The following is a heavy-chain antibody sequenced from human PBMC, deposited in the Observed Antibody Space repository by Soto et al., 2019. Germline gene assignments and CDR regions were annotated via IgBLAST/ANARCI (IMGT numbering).Heavy chain of an antibody. CDR2: ISGSGGST. Sequence: EVQLLESGGGLVQPGGSLRLSCAASGFTFSSYAMSWVRQAPGKGLEWVSAISGSGGSTYYADSVKGRFTISRDNSKSTLYLQMNSLRAEDTAVYYCAKDYYDSSGYYSFYFDYWGQGTLVTVSS. D-gene: IGHD3-22*01. J-gene: IGHJ4*02. V-gene: IGHV3-23*01. CDR1: GFTFSSYA. CDR3: AKDYYDSSGYYSFYFDY.